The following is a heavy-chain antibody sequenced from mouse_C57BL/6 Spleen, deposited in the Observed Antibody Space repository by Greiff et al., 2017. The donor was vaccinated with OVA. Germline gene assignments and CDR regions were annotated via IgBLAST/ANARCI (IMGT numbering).Heavy chain of an antibody. J-gene: IGHJ2*01. CDR3: ARDYYGSSHYFDY. CDR2: IYPGDGDT. D-gene: IGHD1-1*01. CDR1: GYAFSSSW. Sequence: QVQLQQSGPELVKPGASVKISCKASGYAFSSSWMNWVKQRPGKGLEWIGRIYPGDGDTNYNGKFKGKATLTADKSSSTAYMQLSSLTSEDSAVYVCARDYYGSSHYFDYWGQGTTLTVSS. V-gene: IGHV1-82*01.